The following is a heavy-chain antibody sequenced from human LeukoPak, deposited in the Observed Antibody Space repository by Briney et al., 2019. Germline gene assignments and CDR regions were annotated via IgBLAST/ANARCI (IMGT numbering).Heavy chain of an antibody. CDR3: ARDEPIYYGSGSDAFDI. CDR2: ISSSSSYI. CDR1: GFTFSSYG. D-gene: IGHD3-10*01. Sequence: GGSLRLSCAASGFTFSSYGMNWVRQAPGKGLEWVSFISSSSSYIYYADSVKGRFTISRDNAKNSLYLQMNSLRAEDTAVYYCARDEPIYYGSGSDAFDIWGQGTMVTVSS. J-gene: IGHJ3*02. V-gene: IGHV3-21*01.